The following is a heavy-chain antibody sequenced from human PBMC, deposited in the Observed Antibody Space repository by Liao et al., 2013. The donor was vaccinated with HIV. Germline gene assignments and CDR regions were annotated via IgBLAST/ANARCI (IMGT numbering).Heavy chain of an antibody. V-gene: IGHV4-34*01. CDR2: ISHSGGT. CDR1: GGSFTAYF. J-gene: IGHJ4*02. Sequence: QVQLEQWGAGLLKPSETLSLTCAVYGGSFTAYFWSWIRQPPGKGLEWIGEISHSGGTKYNPSLKSRLTISVDRSKNQFSLKLDSLTAADTAIYYCARSENDFWSGQRADYWGQGTLVTVSS. CDR3: ARSENDFWSGQRADY. D-gene: IGHD3-3*01.